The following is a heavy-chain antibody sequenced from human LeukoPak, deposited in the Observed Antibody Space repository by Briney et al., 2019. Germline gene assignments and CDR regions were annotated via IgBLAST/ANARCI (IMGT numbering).Heavy chain of an antibody. CDR1: GPTFTDFY. CDR3: ARAGISASGEFDP. J-gene: IGHJ5*02. D-gene: IGHD1-20*01. V-gene: IGHV1-2*02. Sequence: SVKVSCKASGPTFTDFYMHWVRQAPGQGLEWMGWINPKSGGTKYAQKFQDTVTMTRDTSINTAYLEVSSLRSDDTAVYYCARAGISASGEFDPWGQGTLVTVSS. CDR2: INPKSGGT.